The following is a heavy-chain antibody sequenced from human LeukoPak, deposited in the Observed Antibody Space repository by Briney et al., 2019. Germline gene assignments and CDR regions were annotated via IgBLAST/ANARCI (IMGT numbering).Heavy chain of an antibody. Sequence: GGSLRLSCAASGFAFSRYWMHWIRQAPGKGLVWVSAIYTDGTTKRYADSVKGRFTISRDNATNTLYLQMNSLSVEDTAVYYCASLVVTDDWAFDIWGQGTMVTVS. V-gene: IGHV3-74*01. CDR3: ASLVVTDDWAFDI. J-gene: IGHJ3*02. CDR1: GFAFSRYW. D-gene: IGHD2-21*02. CDR2: IYTDGTTK.